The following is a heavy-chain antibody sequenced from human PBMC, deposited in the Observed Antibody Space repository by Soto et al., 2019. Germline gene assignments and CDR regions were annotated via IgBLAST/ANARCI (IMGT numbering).Heavy chain of an antibody. Sequence: EVQLLESGGGLVQPGRSLRLSCAASGFTFSNYAMSWVRQAPGQGLDWVSAISGSGGTTYYADSVKGRFTISRDNSKNTLFLQMNRLRAEDAAVDYCAKFFVETGSNCGCPWSFDYWGQGTLVTVSS. CDR1: GFTFSNYA. CDR3: AKFFVETGSNCGCPWSFDY. D-gene: IGHD3-9*01. CDR2: ISGSGGTT. J-gene: IGHJ4*02. V-gene: IGHV3-23*01.